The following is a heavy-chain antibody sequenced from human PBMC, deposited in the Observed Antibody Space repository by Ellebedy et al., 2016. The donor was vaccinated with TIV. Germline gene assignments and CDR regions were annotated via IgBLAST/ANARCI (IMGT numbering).Heavy chain of an antibody. Sequence: AASVKVSCKASGGTFSSYAFSWVRQAPGQGLEWMGWINPHTGDTKYAQKFQGRVTMTRDTSISTAYMELSRLRSDDTAVYYCARVGGGFAQWPLDSWGQGALVTVSS. CDR1: GGTFSSYA. V-gene: IGHV1-2*02. J-gene: IGHJ4*02. CDR2: INPHTGDT. D-gene: IGHD6-19*01. CDR3: ARVGGGFAQWPLDS.